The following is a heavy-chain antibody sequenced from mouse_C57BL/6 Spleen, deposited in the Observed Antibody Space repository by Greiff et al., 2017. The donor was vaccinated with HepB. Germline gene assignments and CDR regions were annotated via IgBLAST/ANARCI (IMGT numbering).Heavy chain of an antibody. V-gene: IGHV14-4*01. CDR3: TRGLLRFLYYFDY. D-gene: IGHD1-1*01. CDR1: GFNIKDDY. Sequence: EVQLQQSGAELVRPGASVKLSCTASGFNIKDDYMHWVKQRPEQGLEWIGWIDPENGDTEYASKFQGKATITADTSSHTAYLQLSSLTSEDTAVYYCTRGLLRFLYYFDYWGQGTTLTVSS. J-gene: IGHJ2*01. CDR2: IDPENGDT.